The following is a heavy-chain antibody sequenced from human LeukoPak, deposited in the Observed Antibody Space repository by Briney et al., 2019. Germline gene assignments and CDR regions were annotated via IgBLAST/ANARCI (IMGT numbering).Heavy chain of an antibody. CDR2: MYYSGST. CDR3: ARVINMVRGVIDY. D-gene: IGHD3-10*01. CDR1: GGSISSSSYY. J-gene: IGHJ4*02. Sequence: SETLSLTCTVSGGSISSSSYYWGWIRQPPGRGLEWLGSMYYSGSTYYNPSRKSRVTITVDQSQNQFSLELSSVTAAGTAVYYCARVINMVRGVIDYWGQGTLVTVSS. V-gene: IGHV4-39*07.